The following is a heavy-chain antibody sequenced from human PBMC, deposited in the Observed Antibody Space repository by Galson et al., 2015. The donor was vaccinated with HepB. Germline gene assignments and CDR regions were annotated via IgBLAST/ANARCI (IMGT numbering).Heavy chain of an antibody. V-gene: IGHV3-23*01. D-gene: IGHD3-10*01. Sequence: SLRLSCAVSGFTFSSYAMSWVRQAPGKGLQCVSSISGNGVTTSYADSVKGRFTLSRDNSKNTLFLQMSSLRPEDTAVYYCARDRVPSGDAYYYAMDVWGQGTTVTVS. CDR1: GFTFSSYA. J-gene: IGHJ6*02. CDR2: ISGNGVTT. CDR3: ARDRVPSGDAYYYAMDV.